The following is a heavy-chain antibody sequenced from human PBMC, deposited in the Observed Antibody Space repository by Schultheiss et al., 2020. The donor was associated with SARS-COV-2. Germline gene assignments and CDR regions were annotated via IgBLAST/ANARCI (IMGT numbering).Heavy chain of an antibody. CDR1: GGSFSGYY. Sequence: SQTLSLTCAVYGGSFSGYYWSWIRQPPGKGLEWIGYIYYSGSTYYNPSLKSRVTISVDTSKNQFSLKLSSVTAADTAVYYCARASMTTVTMNYYYGMDVWGQGTTVTVSS. CDR2: IYYSGST. J-gene: IGHJ6*02. CDR3: ARASMTTVTMNYYYGMDV. V-gene: IGHV4-34*01. D-gene: IGHD4-17*01.